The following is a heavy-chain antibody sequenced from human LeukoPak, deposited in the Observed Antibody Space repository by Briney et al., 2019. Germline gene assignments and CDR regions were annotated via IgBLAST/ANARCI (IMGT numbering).Heavy chain of an antibody. J-gene: IGHJ3*02. CDR2: INTRSSHI. CDR3: VAYLDAFDI. Sequence: GGSLRLSCAASGLNFNIYNMNWVRQAPGKGLEWVSSINTRSSHIYYADSVEGRFTISRDNPKNSLYLHMNSLRAEDTAVYYCVAYLDAFDIWGHGAMVTVSS. V-gene: IGHV3-21*01. D-gene: IGHD2-2*01. CDR1: GLNFNIYN.